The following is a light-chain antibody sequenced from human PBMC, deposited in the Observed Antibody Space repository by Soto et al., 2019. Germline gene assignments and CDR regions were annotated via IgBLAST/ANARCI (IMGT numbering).Light chain of an antibody. CDR1: QSVSSY. J-gene: IGKJ5*01. V-gene: IGKV3-11*01. CDR3: QQRSNWPPRIT. CDR2: DAS. Sequence: EIVLTQSPATLSLSPGERATLSCRASQSVSSYLAWYQQKPGQAPRLLIYDASNRATGIPARFRGSGSVTDFTPTISSPEPEDFAVYYCQQRSNWPPRITCGQGTRLEIK.